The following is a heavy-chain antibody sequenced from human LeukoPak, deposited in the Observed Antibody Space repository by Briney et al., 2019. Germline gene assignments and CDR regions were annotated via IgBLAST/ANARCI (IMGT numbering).Heavy chain of an antibody. Sequence: SETLSLTCTVSGDSISNYYWSWIRQPAGKGLEWIGRIYTSGSTNYNPSLKSRVTISIDTSTNQFSLKLTSVTAADTALYYCARERRYDNSDSGAFWGQGTVVTVSS. CDR1: GDSISNYY. D-gene: IGHD3-22*01. CDR2: IYTSGST. V-gene: IGHV4-4*07. J-gene: IGHJ3*01. CDR3: ARERRYDNSDSGAF.